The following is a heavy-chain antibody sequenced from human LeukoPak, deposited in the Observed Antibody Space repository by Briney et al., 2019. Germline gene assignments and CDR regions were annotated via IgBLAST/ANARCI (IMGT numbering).Heavy chain of an antibody. CDR3: TRALPHRRLMDTTMEQHWFDP. Sequence: ASVTLSFTASGYIFTIYYIHWVRQAPGQGLERMGLITPSGGRTNYAQKFQGRVTMTRDMSASTVYMELSSMRSEDTAMYYCTRALPHRRLMDTTMEQHWFDPWGQGTLVTVSS. D-gene: IGHD5-18*01. CDR2: ITPSGGRT. J-gene: IGHJ5*02. CDR1: GYIFTIYY. V-gene: IGHV1-46*01.